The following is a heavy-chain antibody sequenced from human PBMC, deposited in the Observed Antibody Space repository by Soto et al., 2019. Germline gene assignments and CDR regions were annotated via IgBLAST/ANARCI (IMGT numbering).Heavy chain of an antibody. CDR1: GGSFGTNY. CDR3: ATDSAGRGPFDS. Sequence: PSETLSLTFTISGGSFGTNYWSWIRQAPGKGLEWIGYTYHTGSTKYNPSLKSRATISVDTSKNQFSLTLNSAAAADTAVYYCATDSAGRGPFDSWGQGILVTVSS. J-gene: IGHJ4*02. V-gene: IGHV4-59*13. D-gene: IGHD3-10*01. CDR2: TYHTGST.